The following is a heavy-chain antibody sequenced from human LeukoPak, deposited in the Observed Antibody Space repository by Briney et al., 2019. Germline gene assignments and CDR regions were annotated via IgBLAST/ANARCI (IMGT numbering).Heavy chain of an antibody. CDR3: ATSIAAYDAFDI. Sequence: SVKVSCKASGGTFSSYAASWVRQAPGQGLEWMGGIIPIFGTANYAQKFQGRVTITTDESTSTAYMELSSLRSEDTAVYFCATSIAAYDAFDIWGQGTMVTVSS. CDR1: GGTFSSYA. J-gene: IGHJ3*02. V-gene: IGHV1-69*05. D-gene: IGHD6-6*01. CDR2: IIPIFGTA.